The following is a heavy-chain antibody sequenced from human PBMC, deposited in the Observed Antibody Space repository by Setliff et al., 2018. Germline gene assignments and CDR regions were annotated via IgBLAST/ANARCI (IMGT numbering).Heavy chain of an antibody. CDR2: IYYRGTT. J-gene: IGHJ5*02. CDR3: AAVGIDAGGGWFDP. D-gene: IGHD1-26*01. Sequence: SETLSLTCTVSGGFIRDYYWNWIRQSPGKGLEWIGYIYYRGTTNYNSSLKSRVTISIDMSKNQFSLKLSSATAADTAVYFCAAVGIDAGGGWFDPWGHGIPVTVPS. V-gene: IGHV4-59*01. CDR1: GGFIRDYY.